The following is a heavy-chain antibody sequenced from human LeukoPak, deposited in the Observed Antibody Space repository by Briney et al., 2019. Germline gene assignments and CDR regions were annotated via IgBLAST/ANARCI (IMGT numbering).Heavy chain of an antibody. V-gene: IGHV4-30-4*01. CDR1: GGSISSGDYY. CDR2: TYYSGST. Sequence: SQTLSLTCTVSGGSISSGDYYWSWIRQPPGKGLEWIGYTYYSGSTYYNPSLKSRATISVDTSRNQFSLKLTSVTAADTAVYYCARPYYYDSRIDPWGQGTLVTVSS. D-gene: IGHD3-22*01. CDR3: ARPYYYDSRIDP. J-gene: IGHJ5*02.